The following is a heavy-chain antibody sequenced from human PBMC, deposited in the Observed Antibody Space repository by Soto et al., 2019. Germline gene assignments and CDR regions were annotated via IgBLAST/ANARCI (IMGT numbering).Heavy chain of an antibody. CDR2: INAGLGNT. V-gene: IGHV1-3*01. J-gene: IGHJ6*02. CDR1: GYSFPSYS. CDR3: ARSPPITPAGPPSRGRHYYQGMDV. D-gene: IGHD3-10*01. Sequence: ASVKVSCKASGYSFPSYSMHWVRQAAGQRLEWMGFINAGLGNTKYSQKFQGRVSITRNTSARTAYMEPSGLTSEDPAMYYCARSPPITPAGPPSRGRHYYQGMDVWGHGTMVTVSS.